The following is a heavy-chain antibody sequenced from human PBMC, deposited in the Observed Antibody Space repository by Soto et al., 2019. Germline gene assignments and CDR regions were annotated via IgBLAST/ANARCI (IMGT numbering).Heavy chain of an antibody. V-gene: IGHV3-7*01. CDR1: GFTFSSYW. J-gene: IGHJ6*02. Sequence: EVQLVESGGGLVLPRGSLRLSCAGSGFTFSSYWMTWVRQAPGKGLEWVASIKQDGSEKDYVDSLKGRFTISRDNAKNSLYLQMNSLRAEDTAVYYCARAKFVYYGMDVWGQGTTVTVSS. CDR2: IKQDGSEK. CDR3: ARAKFVYYGMDV. D-gene: IGHD3-16*01.